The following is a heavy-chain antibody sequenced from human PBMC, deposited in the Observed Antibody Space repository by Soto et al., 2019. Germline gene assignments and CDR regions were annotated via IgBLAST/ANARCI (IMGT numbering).Heavy chain of an antibody. V-gene: IGHV4-30-4*08. J-gene: IGHJ6*02. D-gene: IGHD2-21*02. CDR2: IHYSGSI. CDR3: AREDDGGDRDYYGLDV. CDR1: GGSISYEYYH. Sequence: QVQLQQSGPGLVKPSQTLSLTCTVSGGSISYEYYHWTWIRQSPGKGLEWIGYIHYSGSIIYNPSFKSRVTISVDTSKNQFSLQLSSVTAADTAVYFCAREDDGGDRDYYGLDVWGQGTMVTVSS.